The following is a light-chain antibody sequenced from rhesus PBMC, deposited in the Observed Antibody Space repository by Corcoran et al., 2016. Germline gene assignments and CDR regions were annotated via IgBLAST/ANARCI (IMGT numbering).Light chain of an antibody. CDR2: DAS. V-gene: IGKV1-25*01. J-gene: IGKJ3*01. CDR1: QDISKY. Sequence: DIQMTQSPSSLSASVGDTVTISCQASQDISKYLAWFQLKPGKAPKALIYDASTLQSGVPSRFSGRGSGTEFTLTISSRQPADFATYYCQQHKSYPFTFGPGTKLDIK. CDR3: QQHKSYPFT.